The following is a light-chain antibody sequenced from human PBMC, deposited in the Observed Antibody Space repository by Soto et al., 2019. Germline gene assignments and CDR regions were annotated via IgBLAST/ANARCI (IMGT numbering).Light chain of an antibody. Sequence: DIQLTQSPSFLSASVGDRVTITCRASQDLTGYLAWYQQEPGKAPKLLISATSTLQSGVPSRFSGSGSGTEMTLTISSLQPEDFPTYYCQQFKSYPLTFGGGTKV. CDR2: ATS. J-gene: IGKJ4*01. CDR3: QQFKSYPLT. CDR1: QDLTGY. V-gene: IGKV1-9*01.